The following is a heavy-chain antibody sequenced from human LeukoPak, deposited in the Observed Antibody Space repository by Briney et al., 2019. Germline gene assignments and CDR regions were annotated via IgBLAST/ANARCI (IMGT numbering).Heavy chain of an antibody. CDR3: ARDASHFDSSGYFHNYYYGMDV. D-gene: IGHD3-22*01. Sequence: GGSLRLSCAASGFTFSSYNMNWVRQAPGKGLEWVSSISSSSSYTYYAGSVKGRFTISRDSAKNSLYLQMNSLGADDTAVYYCARDASHFDSSGYFHNYYYGMDVWGQGTTVTVSS. V-gene: IGHV3-21*01. CDR1: GFTFSSYN. J-gene: IGHJ6*02. CDR2: ISSSSSYT.